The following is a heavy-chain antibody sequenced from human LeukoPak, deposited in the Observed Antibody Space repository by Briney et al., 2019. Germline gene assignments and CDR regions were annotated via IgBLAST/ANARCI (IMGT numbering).Heavy chain of an antibody. D-gene: IGHD6-13*01. J-gene: IGHJ4*02. V-gene: IGHV1-69*13. Sequence: ASVKVSCKASGGTFSSYAISWVRQAPGQGLEWMGGIIPIFGTANYAQKFQGRVTITADESTSTAYMELSSPRSEDTAVYYCARDRGDSSSWSEGYDYWGQGTLVTVSS. CDR2: IIPIFGTA. CDR3: ARDRGDSSSWSEGYDY. CDR1: GGTFSSYA.